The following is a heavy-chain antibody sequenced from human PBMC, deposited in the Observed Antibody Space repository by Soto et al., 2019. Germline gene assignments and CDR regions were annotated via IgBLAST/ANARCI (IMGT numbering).Heavy chain of an antibody. D-gene: IGHD6-6*01. J-gene: IGHJ6*01. CDR1: GGSISSGGYF. CDR3: AREGAAPYYYYGMDV. V-gene: IGHV4-31*03. Sequence: QVQLQESGPGLVKPSQTLSLTCTVSGGSISSGGYFWSWIRQHPGKGLEWIGFIYYSGRTYYNPSLKIRVTISVDTSKNRFSLTLSSVTAADTAVYYCAREGAAPYYYYGMDVWGQGTTVTVSS. CDR2: IYYSGRT.